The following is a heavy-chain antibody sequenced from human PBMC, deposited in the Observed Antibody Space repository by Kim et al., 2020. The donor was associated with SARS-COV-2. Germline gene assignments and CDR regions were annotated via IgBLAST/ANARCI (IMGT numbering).Heavy chain of an antibody. J-gene: IGHJ4*02. V-gene: IGHV4-39*01. D-gene: IGHD5-18*01. CDR2: IYYSGST. CDR3: ARHSGWIQIWYIDY. Sequence: SETLSLTCTVSGGSISSSSYYWGWIRQPPGKGLEWIGSIYYSGSTYYNPSLKSRVTISVDTSKNQFSLKLSSVTAADTAVYYCARHSGWIQIWYIDYWGQGTLVTVSS. CDR1: GGSISSSSYY.